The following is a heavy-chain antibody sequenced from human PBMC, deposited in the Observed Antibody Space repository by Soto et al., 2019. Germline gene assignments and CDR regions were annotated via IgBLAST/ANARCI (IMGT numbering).Heavy chain of an antibody. D-gene: IGHD2-2*01. CDR3: ARDGKLGYCISTSCYSLDKDRLDYCYYGMDV. J-gene: IGHJ6*02. CDR2: ISAYNGNT. V-gene: IGHV1-18*01. CDR1: GYAFTSYG. Sequence: ASVKVSCKASGYAFTSYGISWVRQAPGQGLEWMGWISAYNGNTNYAQKLQGRVTMTTDTSTSTAYMELRSLRSDDTAVYYCARDGKLGYCISTSCYSLDKDRLDYCYYGMDVWGQGTTVTVSS.